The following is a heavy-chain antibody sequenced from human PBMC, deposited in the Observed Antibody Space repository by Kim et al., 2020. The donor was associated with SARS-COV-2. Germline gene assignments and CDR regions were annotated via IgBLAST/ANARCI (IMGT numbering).Heavy chain of an antibody. D-gene: IGHD2-8*01. CDR2: INHSGST. CDR3: ARGLYCTNGVCYGEFDY. Sequence: SETLSLTCAVYGGSFSGYYWSWIRQPPGKGLEWIGEINHSGSTNYNPSLKSRVTISVDTSKNQFSLKLSSVTAADTAVYYCARGLYCTNGVCYGEFDYWGQGTLVTVSS. J-gene: IGHJ4*02. V-gene: IGHV4-34*01. CDR1: GGSFSGYY.